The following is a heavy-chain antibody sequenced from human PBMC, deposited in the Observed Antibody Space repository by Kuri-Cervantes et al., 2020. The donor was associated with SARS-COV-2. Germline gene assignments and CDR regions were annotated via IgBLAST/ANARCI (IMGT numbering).Heavy chain of an antibody. CDR3: ARGDMVRGAESFDY. D-gene: IGHD3-10*01. CDR2: INAGNGNT. V-gene: IGHV1-3*01. CDR1: GYTFTSYA. Sequence: ASVKVSCKASGYTFTSYAMHWVRQAPGQRLEWMGWINAGNGNTKYSQKLQGRVTMTTDTSTSTAYMELRSLRPDDTAVYYCARGDMVRGAESFDYWGQGTLVTVSS. J-gene: IGHJ4*02.